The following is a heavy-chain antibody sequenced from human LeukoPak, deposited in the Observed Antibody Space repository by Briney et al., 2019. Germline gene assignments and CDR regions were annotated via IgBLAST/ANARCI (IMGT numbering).Heavy chain of an antibody. CDR2: ISAYNGNT. D-gene: IGHD3-9*01. J-gene: IGHJ4*02. V-gene: IGHV1-18*01. CDR1: GYTFTSYG. CDR3: ARKKELRYFDWLPIQYYFDY. Sequence: GASVNVSCKASGYTFTSYGISGVRQAPGQGLEWMGWISAYNGNTNYAQKLQGRVTMTTDTSTSTDYMELRSLRSDDTAVYYCARKKELRYFDWLPIQYYFDYWGQGTLVTVSS.